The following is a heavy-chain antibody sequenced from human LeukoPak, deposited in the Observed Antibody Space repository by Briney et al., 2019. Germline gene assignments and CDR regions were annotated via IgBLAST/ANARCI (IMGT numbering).Heavy chain of an antibody. CDR3: ARPTGYDSSGYYYPYYFDY. CDR2: IYPGDSDT. Sequence: GESLKISCKGSGYSFTSYWIGWVRQMPGKGLEWMGIIYPGDSDTRYSPSFQGQVTISADKSISTAYLQWSSLKASDTAMYYCARPTGYDSSGYYYPYYFDYWGQGTLVTVSS. D-gene: IGHD3-22*01. CDR1: GYSFTSYW. J-gene: IGHJ4*02. V-gene: IGHV5-51*01.